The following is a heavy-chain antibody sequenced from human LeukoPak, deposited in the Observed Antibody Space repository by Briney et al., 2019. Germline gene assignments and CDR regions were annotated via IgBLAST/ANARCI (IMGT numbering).Heavy chain of an antibody. CDR2: INPNSGGT. V-gene: IGHV1-2*02. D-gene: IGHD3-3*01. J-gene: IGHJ4*02. CDR1: GYTFTGYY. Sequence: GASVKVSCKASGYTFTGYYMHWVRPAPGQGLEWMGWINPNSGGTNYAQMFQGRVTMTRDTSISTAYMELSRLRSDDTAVYYCAQGGYYSPGSRTNYWGQGTLVTVSS. CDR3: AQGGYYSPGSRTNY.